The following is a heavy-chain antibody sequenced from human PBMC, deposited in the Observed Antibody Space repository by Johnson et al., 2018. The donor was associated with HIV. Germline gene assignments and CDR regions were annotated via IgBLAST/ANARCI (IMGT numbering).Heavy chain of an antibody. CDR3: ATFDAFDI. V-gene: IGHV3-33*01. J-gene: IGHJ3*02. CDR2: IWYDGSNK. CDR1: GFTFSSYG. Sequence: QVQLVESGGGVVQPGRSLRLSCVVSGFTFSSYGMHWVRQAPGKGLEWVAVIWYDGSNKYYADSVKGRFTISRDNSKNTLYLQMNSLRAEDTAVYYCATFDAFDIWGQGTMVTVSS.